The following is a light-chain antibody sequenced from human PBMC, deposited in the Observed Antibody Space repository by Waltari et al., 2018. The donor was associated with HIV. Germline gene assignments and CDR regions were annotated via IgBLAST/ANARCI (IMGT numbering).Light chain of an antibody. J-gene: IGLJ2*01. CDR2: EVD. V-gene: IGLV2-14*01. CDR3: SSYRSYNTVV. CDR1: TDDVGGYYY. Sequence: QSALLQPASVSGSPGQSITMSCTGSTDDVGGYYYVSWYQHHPGNAPKVLIYEVDNLPSGVSYRFSGSKSGNTASLTISGLQAEDEADYYCSSYRSYNTVVFGGGTKLTVL.